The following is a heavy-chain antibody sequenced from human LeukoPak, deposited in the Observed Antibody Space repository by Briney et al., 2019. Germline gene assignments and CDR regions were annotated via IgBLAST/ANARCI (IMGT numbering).Heavy chain of an antibody. V-gene: IGHV3-21*01. Sequence: GGSLRLSCAASGFTFSDYSVNWVRQAPGKGLEWVSSITGRSSFTHYADSVKGRFTISRDDAKNYVYLQMISLRADDTAVYYCARDGSSYGYLDFWGQGALVTVSP. D-gene: IGHD5-18*01. CDR1: GFTFSDYS. CDR3: ARDGSSYGYLDF. CDR2: ITGRSSFT. J-gene: IGHJ4*02.